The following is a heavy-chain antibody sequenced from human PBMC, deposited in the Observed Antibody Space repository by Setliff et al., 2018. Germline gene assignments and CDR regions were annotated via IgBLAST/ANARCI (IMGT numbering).Heavy chain of an antibody. D-gene: IGHD6-19*01. Sequence: GGSLRLSCAASGFSFSDYAMSWVRQAPRKGLEWVSGGSTGKTDYAESVKGRFTISRDISTNTLFLEIDSLRSEDTGLYYCAREGSIGWSQYFHHWGQGTPVTVSS. CDR3: AREGSIGWSQYFHH. J-gene: IGHJ1*01. CDR1: GFSFSDYA. V-gene: IGHV3-23*01. CDR2: GSTGKT.